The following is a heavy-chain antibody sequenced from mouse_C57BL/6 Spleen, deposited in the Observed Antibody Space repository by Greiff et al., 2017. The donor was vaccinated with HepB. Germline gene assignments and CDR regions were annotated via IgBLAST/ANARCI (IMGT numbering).Heavy chain of an antibody. V-gene: IGHV5-17*01. CDR1: GFTFSDYG. CDR3: ARLNWDPYYYAMDY. D-gene: IGHD4-1*01. Sequence: EVKVVESGGGLVKPGGSLKLSCAASGFTFSDYGMHWVRQAPEKGLEWVAYISSGSSTIYYADTVKGRFTISRDNAKNTLFLQMTSLRSEDTAMYYCARLNWDPYYYAMDYWGQGTSVTVSS. J-gene: IGHJ4*01. CDR2: ISSGSSTI.